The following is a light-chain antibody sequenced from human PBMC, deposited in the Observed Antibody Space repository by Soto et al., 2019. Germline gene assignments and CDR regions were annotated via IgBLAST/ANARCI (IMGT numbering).Light chain of an antibody. CDR1: QSVSSY. J-gene: IGKJ5*01. V-gene: IGKV3-11*01. CDR2: DAS. Sequence: IVLTQSPATLSLSPGERATLCCRTSQSVSSYLAWYQQKPGQAPRLLIYDASKRAPGIPARFSGNGSGTEFTLTISSLEPEDFAVYYCQQCSKWPTTFGQGTRLEIK. CDR3: QQCSKWPTT.